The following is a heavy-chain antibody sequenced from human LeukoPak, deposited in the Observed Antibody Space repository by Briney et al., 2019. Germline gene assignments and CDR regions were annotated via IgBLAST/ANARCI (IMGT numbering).Heavy chain of an antibody. Sequence: SETLSLACTLSGGSISSNFWSWIRQPPGKGLEYIGYIYNSGTTNYNPSRKSRVTISVDTSKNKLSLKLSSVSAADTAIYYCAKSFSETERATITAYWGQGTLVTVSS. V-gene: IGHV4-59*01. J-gene: IGHJ4*02. CDR2: IYNSGTT. CDR1: GGSISSNF. D-gene: IGHD5-24*01. CDR3: AKSFSETERATITAY.